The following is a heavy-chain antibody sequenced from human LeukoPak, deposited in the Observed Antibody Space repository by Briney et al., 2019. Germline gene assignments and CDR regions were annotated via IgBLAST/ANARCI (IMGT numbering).Heavy chain of an antibody. J-gene: IGHJ6*03. V-gene: IGHV4-34*01. CDR1: GGSFSGYY. CDR2: INHSGST. D-gene: IGHD3-10*01. Sequence: PSETLSLTCAVYGGSFSGYYWSWIRQPPGKGLEWIGEINHSGSTNYNPSLKSRVTISVDTSKNQFSLKLSSVTAEDTAVYYCAKWMVRGVIIWYYYYYMDVWGKGTTVIISS. CDR3: AKWMVRGVIIWYYYYYMDV.